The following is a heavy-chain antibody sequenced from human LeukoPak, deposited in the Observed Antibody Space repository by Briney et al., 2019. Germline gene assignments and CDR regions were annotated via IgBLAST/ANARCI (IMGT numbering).Heavy chain of an antibody. D-gene: IGHD3-22*01. CDR3: AREGPYYYDSSGSGKSWDV. V-gene: IGHV1-18*04. CDR1: GYSFTSYW. CDR2: ISAYNGNT. J-gene: IGHJ6*02. Sequence: GESLKISCKGSGYSFTSYWIGWVRQAPGQGLEWMGWISAYNGNTNYAQKLQGRVTMTTDTSTSTAYMELRSLRSDDTAVYYCAREGPYYYDSSGSGKSWDVWGQGTTVTVSS.